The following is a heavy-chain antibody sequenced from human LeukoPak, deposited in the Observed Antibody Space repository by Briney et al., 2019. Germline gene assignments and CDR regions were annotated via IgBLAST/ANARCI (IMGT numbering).Heavy chain of an antibody. V-gene: IGHV3-7*03. CDR2: IKQDGSER. CDR1: GFTFSSYW. D-gene: IGHD3-22*01. Sequence: GGSLRLPCATSGFTFSSYWMSWVRQAPGKGLEWVANIKQDGSERYYVDSVKGRFTISRDNAKNSLYLQMNSLRAEDTAIYYCARALYYFDSSSYSGMGGYWGQGTLVTVSS. CDR3: ARALYYFDSSSYSGMGGY. J-gene: IGHJ4*02.